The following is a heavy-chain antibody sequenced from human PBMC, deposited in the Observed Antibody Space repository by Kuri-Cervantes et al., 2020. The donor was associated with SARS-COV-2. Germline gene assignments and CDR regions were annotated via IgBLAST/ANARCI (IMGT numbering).Heavy chain of an antibody. Sequence: GGSLRLSCAASGFTFSSYAMHWVRQAPGKGLEWVAVISYDGSNKYYADSVKGRFTISRDNSKNTLYLQMNSLRAEDTAVYYCAKGFTILGVVIFSLSYYYGMDVWGQGTTVTVSS. V-gene: IGHV3-30-3*01. J-gene: IGHJ6*02. CDR1: GFTFSSYA. D-gene: IGHD3-3*01. CDR2: ISYDGSNK. CDR3: AKGFTILGVVIFSLSYYYGMDV.